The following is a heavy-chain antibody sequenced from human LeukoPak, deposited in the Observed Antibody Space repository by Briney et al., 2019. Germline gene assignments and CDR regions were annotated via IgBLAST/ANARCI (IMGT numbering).Heavy chain of an antibody. CDR1: GYTFTSYD. CDR2: MNPNSGNT. Sequence: ASVKVSCKASGYTFTSYDINWVRQATGQGLEWMGWMNPNSGNTGYAQKFQGRVTMTRNTSISTAYMELSSLRSEDTAVYYCARRPVASDAFDIWCQGTMVTVSS. J-gene: IGHJ3*02. CDR3: ARRPVASDAFDI. V-gene: IGHV1-8*01.